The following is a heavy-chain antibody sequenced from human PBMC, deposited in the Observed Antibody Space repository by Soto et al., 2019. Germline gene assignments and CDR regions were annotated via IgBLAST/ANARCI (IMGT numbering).Heavy chain of an antibody. CDR1: GFRFNIYS. CDR3: ARSVEGHFDY. J-gene: IGHJ4*02. Sequence: EVQLVESGGNLVEPGGSLRLSCASSGFRFNIYSMNWVRQAPGKGLEWSAYITSDTKKIKYADSVKVRFTISRDNDKNLVYLYMNSLRAEDTAVYYCARSVEGHFDYWGQGTVVTVSA. V-gene: IGHV3-48*01. D-gene: IGHD6-19*01. CDR2: ITSDTKKI.